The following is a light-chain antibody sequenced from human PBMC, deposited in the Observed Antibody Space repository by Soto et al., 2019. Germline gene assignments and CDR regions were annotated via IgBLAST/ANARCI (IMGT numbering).Light chain of an antibody. CDR2: DAS. V-gene: IGKV1-5*01. CDR1: QTFGRW. J-gene: IGKJ1*01. Sequence: DIQLTHSPSTLSASSVERVTIXCRASQTFGRWLAWYQQKPGKAPKLLIYDASSLESGVPSRFSGSGSGTDFTLTISTLKPEDFATYYCQQSYISPRTFGQGTKVDIK. CDR3: QQSYISPRT.